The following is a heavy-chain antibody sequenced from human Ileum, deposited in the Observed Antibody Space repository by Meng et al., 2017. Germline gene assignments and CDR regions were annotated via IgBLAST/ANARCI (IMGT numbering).Heavy chain of an antibody. Sequence: QVPLQESGPGLVRPSETLSLICAVSGGSVSSSGYQWGWIRQPPGKGLEWIGYASTNYNPSLKSRVTISVDTSKNQFSLKLTSVTAADTAVYYCAGDHWGSLDYWGQGVLVTVSS. CDR2: AST. CDR1: GGSVSSSGYQ. J-gene: IGHJ4*02. CDR3: AGDHWGSLDY. V-gene: IGHV4-61*08. D-gene: IGHD7-27*01.